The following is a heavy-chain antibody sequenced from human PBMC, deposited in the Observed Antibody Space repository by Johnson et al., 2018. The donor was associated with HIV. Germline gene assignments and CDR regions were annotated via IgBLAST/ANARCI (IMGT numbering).Heavy chain of an antibody. D-gene: IGHD6-13*01. Sequence: VQVVESGGGVVRPGGSLRLSCAASGFTFDDYGMSWVRQAPGKGLEWVSGINWNGGSTYYADSVKGRFTISRDNSKNTLYLQMNSLRAEDTAVYYCAKGSGSSWYIGAFDIWGQGTMVTVSS. J-gene: IGHJ3*02. CDR1: GFTFDDYG. CDR3: AKGSGSSWYIGAFDI. V-gene: IGHV3-20*04. CDR2: INWNGGST.